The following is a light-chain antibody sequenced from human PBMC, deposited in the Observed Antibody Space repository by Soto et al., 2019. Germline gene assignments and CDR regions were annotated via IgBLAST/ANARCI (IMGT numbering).Light chain of an antibody. CDR3: CSYAGSSTFGV. CDR2: EVI. CDR1: SSDVGTYNL. Sequence: QSALTQPASVSGSLGQSITISCTGTSSDVGTYNLVSWFQQHPGKAPKVMIYEVIKRPSGVSNRFSGSKSGNTASLTISGLQAEDEADNHGCSYAGSSTFGVFGGGTKLTVL. V-gene: IGLV2-23*02. J-gene: IGLJ2*01.